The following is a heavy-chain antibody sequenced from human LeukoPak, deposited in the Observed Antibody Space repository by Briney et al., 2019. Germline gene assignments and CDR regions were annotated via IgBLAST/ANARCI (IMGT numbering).Heavy chain of an antibody. CDR3: ARVTGGRYCSTTSCYMRGWFDH. Sequence: SVKVSCKASGGTFSSYAISWVRQAPGQGLEWMGGIIPVFGTSNYAQKFQGRVTITADESTRTAYMELSSLRSEDTAVYYCARVTGGRYCSTTSCYMRGWFDHWGQGTLVTVSS. V-gene: IGHV1-69*13. J-gene: IGHJ5*02. D-gene: IGHD2-2*02. CDR2: IIPVFGTS. CDR1: GGTFSSYA.